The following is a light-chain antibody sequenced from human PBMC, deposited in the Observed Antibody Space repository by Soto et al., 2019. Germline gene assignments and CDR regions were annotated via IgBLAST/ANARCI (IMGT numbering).Light chain of an antibody. J-gene: IGKJ4*01. CDR1: QSINNW. CDR3: QQYNSFSLT. Sequence: DIQMTQSPSTLSASVGDRVTITCRASQSINNWLAWYQQKPGKAPKLLIYKTSDLESEVPSRFSGSGSGTESSLTISSLQPDDFATYYCQQYNSFSLTFGGGTMVEVK. CDR2: KTS. V-gene: IGKV1-5*03.